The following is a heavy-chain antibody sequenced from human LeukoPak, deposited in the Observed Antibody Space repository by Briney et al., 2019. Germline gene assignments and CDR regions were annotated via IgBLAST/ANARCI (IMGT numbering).Heavy chain of an antibody. CDR3: ARGYCSGGSCYSVENWFDP. V-gene: IGHV1-18*01. D-gene: IGHD2-15*01. CDR2: ISAYNGNT. Sequence: GASVKVSCKASGGTFSSYAISWVRQAPGQGLEWMGWISAYNGNTNYAQKLQGRVTMTTDTSTSTAYMELRSLRSDDTAVYYCARGYCSGGSCYSVENWFDPWGQGTLVTVSS. CDR1: GGTFSSYA. J-gene: IGHJ5*02.